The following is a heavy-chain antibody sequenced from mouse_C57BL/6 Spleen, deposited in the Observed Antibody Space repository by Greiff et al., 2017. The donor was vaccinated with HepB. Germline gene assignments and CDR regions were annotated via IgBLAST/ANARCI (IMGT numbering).Heavy chain of an antibody. CDR3: ARGTNWSMDY. CDR1: GYTFTSYW. D-gene: IGHD4-1*01. Sequence: VQLQQPGAELVKPGASVKVSCKASGYTFTSYWMQWVKQRPGQGLEWIGEIDPSDSYTNYNQKFKGKATLTVDTSSSTAYMQLSSLTSEDSAVYYCARGTNWSMDYWGQGASVTVSS. CDR2: IDPSDSYT. J-gene: IGHJ4*01. V-gene: IGHV1-50*01.